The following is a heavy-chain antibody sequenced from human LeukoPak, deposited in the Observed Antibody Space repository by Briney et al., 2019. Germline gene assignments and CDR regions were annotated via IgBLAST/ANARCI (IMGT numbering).Heavy chain of an antibody. D-gene: IGHD3-22*01. J-gene: IGHJ4*02. V-gene: IGHV3-53*01. CDR3: ARDLNYDSAY. CDR2: IYSGGTT. CDR1: GFTASTYY. Sequence: QPGGSLRLSCAASGFTASTYYMNWVRQAPGKGLEWVSIIYSGGTTYYADSVKGRFTISRDTSKNTLSLQMNSLRAEDTAVYYCARDLNYDSAYWGQGTLVTVSS.